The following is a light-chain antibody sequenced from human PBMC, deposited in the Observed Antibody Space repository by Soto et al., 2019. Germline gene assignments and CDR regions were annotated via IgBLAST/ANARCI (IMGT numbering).Light chain of an antibody. CDR1: RSDIGSYNF. CDR2: DVN. J-gene: IGLJ2*01. V-gene: IGLV2-14*03. Sequence: QSVLTQPASVSGSPGQSITISCTGTRSDIGSYNFVSWYQQHPVEVPKLILYDVNVRPSGVSNRFSGSKSGNTASLTISGLQAEDEADYYCTSWTTSTTMIFGGWTQLTVL. CDR3: TSWTTSTTMI.